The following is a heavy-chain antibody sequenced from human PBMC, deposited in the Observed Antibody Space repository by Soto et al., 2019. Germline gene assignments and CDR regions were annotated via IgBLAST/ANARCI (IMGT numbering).Heavy chain of an antibody. J-gene: IGHJ5*02. CDR3: ARGAVVVVAANENWSDP. V-gene: IGHV4-34*01. CDR2: INHSGST. Sequence: PLETLSLTCAVYGGSFSGYYWSWIRQPPGKGLEWIGEINHSGSTNYNPSLKSRVTISVDTSKNQFSLKLSSVTAADTAVYYCARGAVVVVAANENWSDPWGQGTQVTVSS. CDR1: GGSFSGYY. D-gene: IGHD2-15*01.